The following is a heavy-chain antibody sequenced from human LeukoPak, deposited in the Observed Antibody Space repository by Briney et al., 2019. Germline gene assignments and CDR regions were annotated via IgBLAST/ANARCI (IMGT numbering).Heavy chain of an antibody. D-gene: IGHD6-19*01. CDR2: ISWNSGSI. CDR3: AKDMSVAGHGTFDY. V-gene: IGHV3-9*01. CDR1: GFTFDDYA. Sequence: GRSLRLSCAASGFTFDDYAMHWVRQAPGKGLEWVSGISWNSGSIGYADSVKGRFTISRDNAKNSLYLQMNSLRAEDTALYYCAKDMSVAGHGTFDYWGQGTLVTVSS. J-gene: IGHJ4*02.